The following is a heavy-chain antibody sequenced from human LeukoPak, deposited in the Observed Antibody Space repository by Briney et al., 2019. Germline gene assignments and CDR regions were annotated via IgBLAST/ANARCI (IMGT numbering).Heavy chain of an antibody. Sequence: GGSLRLSCAASGFTFSSYGMNWVRQAPGKGLEWVAVISSDGSSKFYGDSVKGRFTISRDNSKNTLYLQMNSLRADDTALYYCTKDGGRAVPGTVDYWGQGTLVTVSS. J-gene: IGHJ4*02. CDR1: GFTFSSYG. CDR3: TKDGGRAVPGTVDY. V-gene: IGHV3-30*18. CDR2: ISSDGSSK. D-gene: IGHD6-19*01.